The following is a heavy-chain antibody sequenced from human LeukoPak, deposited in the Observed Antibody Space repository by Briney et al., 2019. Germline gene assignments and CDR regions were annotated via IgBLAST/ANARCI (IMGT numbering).Heavy chain of an antibody. Sequence: SETLSLTCTVSGGSISSYYWSWIRQPPGKGLEWIGYIYYSGSTNYNPSRKSRVTISVDTSKNQFSLKLRSVTAADTAVYYCARVPEEYSSSWFDPWGQGTLVTVSS. CDR2: IYYSGST. J-gene: IGHJ5*02. CDR1: GGSISSYY. CDR3: ARVPEEYSSSWFDP. D-gene: IGHD6-6*01. V-gene: IGHV4-59*01.